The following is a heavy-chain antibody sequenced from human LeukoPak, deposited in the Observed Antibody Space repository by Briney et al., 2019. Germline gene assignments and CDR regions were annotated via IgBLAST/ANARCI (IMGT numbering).Heavy chain of an antibody. V-gene: IGHV3-7*01. CDR1: GFTFSNYW. CDR2: IKQDGSEK. D-gene: IGHD5-18*01. Sequence: GGSLRLSCAASGFTFSNYWMTWVRQAPGKGLEWVANIKQDGSEKYYVDSVKGRFTISRDNAKNLLYLQMNSLRAEDTAVYYGAIHEGAYTYGGQGTLVTVSS. CDR3: AIHEGAYTY. J-gene: IGHJ4*02.